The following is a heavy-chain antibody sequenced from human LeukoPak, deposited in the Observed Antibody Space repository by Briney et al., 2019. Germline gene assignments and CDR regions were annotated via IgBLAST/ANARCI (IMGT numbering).Heavy chain of an antibody. CDR3: AKVVGGLVPAPTDY. CDR1: GFTFSNYA. Sequence: GGSLRPSCAASGFTFSNYAMSWVRQAPGKGLEWVSGISGSGGSTYQAGSVKGRFTISRDNSKNTLYLQMNSLRPEDTAVYYCAKVVGGLVPAPTDYWGQGTLVTVSS. J-gene: IGHJ4*02. D-gene: IGHD2-2*01. CDR2: ISGSGGST. V-gene: IGHV3-23*01.